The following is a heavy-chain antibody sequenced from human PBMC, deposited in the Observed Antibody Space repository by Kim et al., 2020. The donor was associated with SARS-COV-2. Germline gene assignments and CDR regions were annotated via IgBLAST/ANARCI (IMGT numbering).Heavy chain of an antibody. J-gene: IGHJ6*02. V-gene: IGHV5-10-1*01. Sequence: GESLKISCKGSGYSFTSYWISWVRQMPGKGLEWMGRIDPSDSYTNYSPSFQGHVTISADKSISTAYLQWSSLKASDTAMYYCASSDAVVEYSSSHGMDVWGQGTTVTVSS. CDR3: ASSDAVVEYSSSHGMDV. D-gene: IGHD6-6*01. CDR2: IDPSDSYT. CDR1: GYSFTSYW.